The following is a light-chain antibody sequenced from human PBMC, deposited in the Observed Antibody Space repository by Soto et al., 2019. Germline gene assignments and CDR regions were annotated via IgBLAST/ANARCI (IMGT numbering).Light chain of an antibody. CDR1: QTISSW. V-gene: IGKV1-5*03. CDR2: KAS. Sequence: DIQMTQSPSTLSGSVGDRVTITCRASQTISSWLAWYQQKPGKAPKPLIYKASTLKSGVPSRFSGSGSGTEFTLTISSLQPDDFATYYCQHYNSYSEAFGQGT. J-gene: IGKJ1*01. CDR3: QHYNSYSEA.